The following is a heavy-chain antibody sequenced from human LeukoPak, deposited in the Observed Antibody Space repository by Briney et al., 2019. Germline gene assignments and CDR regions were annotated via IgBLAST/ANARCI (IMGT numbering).Heavy chain of an antibody. CDR2: IIPILGIA. CDR1: GGTFSSYA. Sequence: SVKVSCNATGGTFSSYAISWVRQAPGQGLEWMGRIIPILGIANYAPTLQGRVTITADKSTSTVYMELSSLRSEDTAVYYCASGLIMVAEGYYFDYWGQGTLVTVSS. V-gene: IGHV1-69*04. CDR3: ASGLIMVAEGYYFDY. J-gene: IGHJ4*02. D-gene: IGHD4/OR15-4a*01.